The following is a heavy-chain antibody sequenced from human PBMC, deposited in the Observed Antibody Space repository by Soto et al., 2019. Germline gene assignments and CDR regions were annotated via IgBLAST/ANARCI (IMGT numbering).Heavy chain of an antibody. CDR3: AMSIAAAVDVDY. V-gene: IGHV1-18*01. CDR2: ITAYSGTT. J-gene: IGHJ4*02. Sequence: QVQLVQSGAEVKKPGASVKVSCKASGYTFTSYGISWVRQAPGQGLEWMGWITAYSGTTNYAQKLQGRVTMTTDTAKRTASMELRSLTSDDTAVYCCAMSIAAAVDVDYLGQGTLVTVSA. CDR1: GYTFTSYG. D-gene: IGHD6-13*01.